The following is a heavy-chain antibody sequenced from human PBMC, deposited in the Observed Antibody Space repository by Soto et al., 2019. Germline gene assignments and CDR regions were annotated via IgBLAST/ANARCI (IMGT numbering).Heavy chain of an antibody. CDR2: ISSSSSYI. CDR1: GFTFSSYS. J-gene: IGHJ6*02. CDR3: ATESGMDV. Sequence: GGSLRLSCAASGFTFSSYSMNWVRQAPGKGLEWVSSISSSSSYIYYADSVKGRFTISRDNSKNTLYLEMNGLGAEDTAVYYCATESGMDVWGQGTTVTVSS. V-gene: IGHV3-21*01.